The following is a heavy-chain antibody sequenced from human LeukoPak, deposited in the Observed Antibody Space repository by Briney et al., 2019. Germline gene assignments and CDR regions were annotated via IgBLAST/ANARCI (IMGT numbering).Heavy chain of an antibody. CDR1: GFTFSSYA. CDR2: ISSNGGST. J-gene: IGHJ4*02. V-gene: IGHV3-64*01. CDR3: ARESYGGYDY. D-gene: IGHD5-12*01. Sequence: GGSLRLSCAASGFTFSSYAMHWVRQAPGKGLEYVSAISSNGGSTYYANSVKGRFTISRGNSKNTLYLQMGSLRAEDMAVYYCARESYGGYDYWGQGTLVTVSS.